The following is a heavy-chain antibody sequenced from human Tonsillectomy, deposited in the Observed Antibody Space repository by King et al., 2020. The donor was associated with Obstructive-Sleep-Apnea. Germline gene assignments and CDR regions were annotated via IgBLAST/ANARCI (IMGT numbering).Heavy chain of an antibody. V-gene: IGHV4-30-4*07. Sequence: VQLQESGPGLVKPSQTLSLTCAVSGGSISSGGYSWSWIRQPPGKGLEWLGYIYYSGSTDYSPTLKSRVAISVATSKNQFSLKLSSMTAADTAVYYCARVVPHSYYDSSGYYADYWGQGTLVTVSS. CDR3: ARVVPHSYYDSSGYYADY. CDR2: IYYSGST. J-gene: IGHJ4*02. CDR1: GGSISSGGYS. D-gene: IGHD3-22*01.